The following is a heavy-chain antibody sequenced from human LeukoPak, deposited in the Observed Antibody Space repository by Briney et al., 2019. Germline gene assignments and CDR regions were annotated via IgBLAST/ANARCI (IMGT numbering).Heavy chain of an antibody. CDR1: GYTFTSYG. V-gene: IGHV1-18*01. J-gene: IGHJ4*02. Sequence: GASVKVSCKXSGYTFTSYGISWVRQAPGQGLEWMGWISAYNGNTNYAQKLQGRVTMTTDTSTSTAYMELRSLRSDDTAVYYCARDAAEYDFWSGYYTGILGYWGQGTLVTVSS. CDR3: ARDAAEYDFWSGYYTGILGY. CDR2: ISAYNGNT. D-gene: IGHD3-3*01.